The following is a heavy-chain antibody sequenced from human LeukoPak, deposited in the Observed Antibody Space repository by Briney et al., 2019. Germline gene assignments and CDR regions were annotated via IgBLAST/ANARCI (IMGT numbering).Heavy chain of an antibody. Sequence: PGGSLRLSCAASGFTFRNHWMHWVRQTPGKGLVWVSRISSDGSSTTYADSVKGRFTISRDNSKNTLYLQMISLRAEDTAAYYCAKERGNNGGNTNGYFDYWGQGTLVTVSS. CDR1: GFTFRNHW. CDR2: ISSDGSST. CDR3: AKERGNNGGNTNGYFDY. D-gene: IGHD4-23*01. V-gene: IGHV3-74*03. J-gene: IGHJ4*02.